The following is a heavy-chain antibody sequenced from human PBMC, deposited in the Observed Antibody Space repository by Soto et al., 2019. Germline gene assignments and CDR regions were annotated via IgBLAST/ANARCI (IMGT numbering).Heavy chain of an antibody. V-gene: IGHV4-39*01. CDR1: GGSISSSSYY. CDR2: IYYSGST. J-gene: IGHJ4*02. D-gene: IGHD6-13*01. CDR3: ARHQFKMMGIAAAEVDY. Sequence: QLQLQESGPGLVKPSETLSLTCTVSGGSISSSSYYWGWIRQPPGKGLEWIGSIYYSGSTYYDPSRRSRVTIPVDTSNSQFSLKKSYVTAADTGVSYCARHQFKMMGIAAAEVDYWRQGTLVTVSS.